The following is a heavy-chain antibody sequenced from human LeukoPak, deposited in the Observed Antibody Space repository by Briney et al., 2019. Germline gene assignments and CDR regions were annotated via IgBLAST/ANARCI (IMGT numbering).Heavy chain of an antibody. J-gene: IGHJ4*02. CDR2: IYDSGAT. CDR1: GGSISSGGYY. Sequence: SETLSLTCTVSGGSISSGGYYWSWIRQHPGKGLEWIGYIYDSGATSYNPSLKGRLTISVDTSRNQFSLRLSSVTAADSAVYYCARSDSSAYYFDYWGQGTLVTVSS. V-gene: IGHV4-31*03. CDR3: ARSDSSAYYFDY. D-gene: IGHD3-22*01.